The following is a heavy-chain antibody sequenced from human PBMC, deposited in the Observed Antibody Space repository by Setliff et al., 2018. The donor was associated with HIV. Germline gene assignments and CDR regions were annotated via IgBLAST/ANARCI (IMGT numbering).Heavy chain of an antibody. Sequence: KTSETLSLTCSVSGASVSDHHWTWIRQTAEKRLEYIGRIRFSGGSNYNPSLSSRVTMSVDTSNNQFSLRLKSVTSADTAVYYCARLRSSNGLFCLLDSWGQGTRVTVSS. CDR3: ARLRSSNGLFCLLDS. V-gene: IGHV4-4*07. J-gene: IGHJ4*02. CDR1: GASVSDHH. CDR2: IRFSGGS. D-gene: IGHD2-8*01.